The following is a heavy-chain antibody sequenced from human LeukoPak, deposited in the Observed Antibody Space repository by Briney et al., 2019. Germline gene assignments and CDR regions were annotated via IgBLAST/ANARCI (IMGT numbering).Heavy chain of an antibody. CDR1: GFTFSSYG. Sequence: GGSLRLSCAASGFTFSSYGMHWVRQAPGKGLEWISYISRSGSPIYYADSVRGQFTISRDNAKNSLYLQMSSLRAEDTAVYYCARVRYNSGYIFDFWGQGTLVTVSS. D-gene: IGHD5-18*01. V-gene: IGHV3-48*04. CDR3: ARVRYNSGYIFDF. J-gene: IGHJ4*02. CDR2: ISRSGSPI.